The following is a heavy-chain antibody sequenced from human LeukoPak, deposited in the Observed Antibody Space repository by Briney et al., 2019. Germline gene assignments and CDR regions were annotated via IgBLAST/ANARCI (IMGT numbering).Heavy chain of an antibody. J-gene: IGHJ4*02. V-gene: IGHV3-74*01. CDR1: GFTFSSYW. CDR2: INSDGSST. Sequence: HPGRSLRLSCAASGFTFSSYWMHWVRQAPGKGLVWVSRINSDGSSTSYADSVKGRFTISRDNAKNTLYLQMNSLRAEDTAVYYCARGLIAVAGTLLVYWGQGTLVTVSS. CDR3: ARGLIAVAGTLLVY. D-gene: IGHD6-19*01.